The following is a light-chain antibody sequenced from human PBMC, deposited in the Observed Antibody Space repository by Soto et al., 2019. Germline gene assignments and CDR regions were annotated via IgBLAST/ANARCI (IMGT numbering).Light chain of an antibody. V-gene: IGKV3-11*01. CDR1: QSVGTY. Sequence: EIVLTQSPATLSLSPGERATLSCRASQSVGTYLAWYQQKPGKSPRLLICDASNRAAGRPARFSGSGSGTDFTLTISSLEPEDFAVYYCQERSNWPPVTFGPGTKVDIK. CDR3: QERSNWPPVT. CDR2: DAS. J-gene: IGKJ3*01.